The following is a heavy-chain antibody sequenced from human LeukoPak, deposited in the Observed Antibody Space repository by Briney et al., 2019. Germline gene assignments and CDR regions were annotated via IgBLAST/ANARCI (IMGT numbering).Heavy chain of an antibody. CDR1: GFTFSTYG. J-gene: IGHJ4*02. V-gene: IGHV3-21*01. CDR3: VREANYYDSTSYITKLHNL. CDR2: IGRRGSET. D-gene: IGHD3-22*01. Sequence: GGSLRLSCAAAGFTFSTYGMIWVRPAPGGWLRWVSSIGRRGSETYYVDSLKGRFSISRDAAKNSLYLPMCRLRAEDTAVYSCVREANYYDSTSYITKLHNLWSQGTLVTV.